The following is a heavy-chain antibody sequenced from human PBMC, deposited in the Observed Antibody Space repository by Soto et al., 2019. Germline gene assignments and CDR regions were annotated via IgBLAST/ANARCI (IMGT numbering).Heavy chain of an antibody. Sequence: PWRPHRHWRAAAGGNFRSHGGHRVRQAPGKGLEWVSSISSSSGYIYYADSVKGRFTISRDNAKNSLFLQMTSLRAEDTAVYYCARGESPAYRGKGTLVPVSP. CDR2: ISSSSGYI. V-gene: IGHV3-21*06. CDR1: GGNFRSHG. J-gene: IGHJ4*02. CDR3: ARGESPAY.